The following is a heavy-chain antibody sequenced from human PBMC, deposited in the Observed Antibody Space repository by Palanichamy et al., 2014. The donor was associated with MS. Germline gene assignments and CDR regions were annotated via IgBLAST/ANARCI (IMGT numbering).Heavy chain of an antibody. Sequence: EVQLVESGEGLVQPGRSLRLSCAASGFTFDDYAMHWVRQAPGKGLEWVSGISWNGDNIAYADSVKGRFAISRDNARNSLYLQMHSLRPEDTAMYYCAKDVWAILSGMDVWGQGTSLTVS. V-gene: IGHV3-9*01. CDR2: ISWNGDNI. CDR3: AKDVWAILSGMDV. J-gene: IGHJ6*02. D-gene: IGHD3-3*01. CDR1: GFTFDDYA.